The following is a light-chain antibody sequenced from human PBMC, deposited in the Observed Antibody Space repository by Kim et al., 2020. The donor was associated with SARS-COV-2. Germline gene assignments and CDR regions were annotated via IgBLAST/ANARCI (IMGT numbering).Light chain of an antibody. V-gene: IGKV2-28*01. CDR2: LGS. Sequence: PASISCRSSQSLLNSNGYNYLDWYLQKLGQSPQLLIYLGSNRASGVPDRFSGSGSGTDFTLNISRVEAEDVGVYYCMQALHTPLTFGGGTKVDIK. J-gene: IGKJ4*01. CDR3: MQALHTPLT. CDR1: QSLLNSNGYNY.